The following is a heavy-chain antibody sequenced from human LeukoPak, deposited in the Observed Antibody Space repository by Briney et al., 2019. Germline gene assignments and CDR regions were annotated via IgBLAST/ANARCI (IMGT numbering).Heavy chain of an antibody. CDR1: GFTFSSYG. J-gene: IGHJ4*02. Sequence: GGSLRLSCAASGFTFSSYGMSWVRQAPGKGLEWVSYISAISSSSTYYADSVKGRFTISRDNAKNSLYLQMNSLRAEDTAVYYCAKSHFWSGYYTTDWGQGTLVTVSS. D-gene: IGHD3-3*02. CDR2: ISAISSSST. CDR3: AKSHFWSGYYTTD. V-gene: IGHV3-48*04.